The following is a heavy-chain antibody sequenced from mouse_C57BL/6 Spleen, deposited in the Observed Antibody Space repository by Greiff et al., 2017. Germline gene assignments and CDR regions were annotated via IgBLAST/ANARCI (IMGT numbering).Heavy chain of an antibody. V-gene: IGHV5-9*01. J-gene: IGHJ1*03. D-gene: IGHD1-1*01. CDR3: ARHGVVATVWYFDV. CDR1: GFTFSSYT. Sequence: EVKLVESGGGLVKPGGSLKLSCAASGFTFSSYTMSWVRQTPEKRLEWVATISGGGGNTYYPRGGKVRFTISSDNSNNNLYLQMSSLRSDDTSLYYCARHGVVATVWYFDVWGTGTTVTVSS. CDR2: ISGGGGNT.